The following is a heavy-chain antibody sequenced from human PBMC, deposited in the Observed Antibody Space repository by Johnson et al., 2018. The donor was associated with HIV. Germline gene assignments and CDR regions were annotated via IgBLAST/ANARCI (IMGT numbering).Heavy chain of an antibody. CDR2: IYSDGST. D-gene: IGHD3-22*01. V-gene: IGHV3-66*02. CDR3: VRRFFDSSAFDI. CDR1: GFTFSSSY. J-gene: IGHJ3*02. Sequence: EVQLVESGGGVVQPGRSLRLSCAASGFTFSSSYMTWVRQAPGKGLEWVSVIYSDGSTYPADSVQGRFTISRDNSKNTLFLQMNSLRAEDTAVYYCVRRFFDSSAFDIWGQGTLVTVSS.